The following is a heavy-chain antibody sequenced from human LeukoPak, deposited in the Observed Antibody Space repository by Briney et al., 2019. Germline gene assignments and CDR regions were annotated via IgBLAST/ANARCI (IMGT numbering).Heavy chain of an antibody. V-gene: IGHV1-2*02. CDR1: GYTFTGYY. J-gene: IGHJ4*02. CDR3: ARADYDFWSGYYDY. CDR2: INPNGGGT. D-gene: IGHD3-3*01. Sequence: VASVKVSCKASGYTFTGYYMHWVRQAPGQGLEWMGWINPNGGGTNYAQKFQGRVTMTRDTSISTAYMELSRLRSADTAVYYCARADYDFWSGYYDYWGQGTLVTVSS.